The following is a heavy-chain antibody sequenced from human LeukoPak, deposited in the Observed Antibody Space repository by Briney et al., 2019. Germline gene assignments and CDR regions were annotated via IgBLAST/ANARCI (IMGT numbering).Heavy chain of an antibody. J-gene: IGHJ4*02. D-gene: IGHD3-9*01. V-gene: IGHV4-59*01. CDR1: GGSISSYY. CDR2: IYYSGST. Sequence: PSETLSLTCTVSGGSISSYYWSWIRQPPGKGLEWIGYIYYSGSTNYNPSLKSRVTISVDTSKNQFSLKLSSVTAADTAVYYCARDPGYYDILTGYSHIGHFDYWGQGTLVTVSS. CDR3: ARDPGYYDILTGYSHIGHFDY.